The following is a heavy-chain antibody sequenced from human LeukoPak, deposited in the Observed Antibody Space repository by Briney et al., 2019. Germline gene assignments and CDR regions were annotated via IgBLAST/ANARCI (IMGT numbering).Heavy chain of an antibody. CDR3: ARAASSVDYSGSYSPFDY. CDR2: INHRGST. CDR1: GGSFSDHF. D-gene: IGHD1-26*01. J-gene: IGHJ4*02. Sequence: SQTLSLTCAVYGGSFSDHFWRWIRQPSGKGRGWIGEINHRGSTNYNASLKTRLTISVDTSKNQCSLKLSSLTAADTAVYYCARAASSVDYSGSYSPFDYWGQGTLVTVS. V-gene: IGHV4-34*01.